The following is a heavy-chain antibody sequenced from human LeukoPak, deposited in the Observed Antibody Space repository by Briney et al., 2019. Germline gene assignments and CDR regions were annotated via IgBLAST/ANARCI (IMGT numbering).Heavy chain of an antibody. CDR3: ARDTQGGYYDSSGYYESGFDP. J-gene: IGHJ5*02. V-gene: IGHV1-69*13. D-gene: IGHD3-22*01. CDR2: IIPIFGTA. Sequence: SVKVSCKASGGTFSSYAVSWVRQAPGQGLEWMGGIIPIFGTANYAQKFQGRVTITADESTSTAYMELSSLRSEDTAVYYCARDTQGGYYDSSGYYESGFDPWGQGTLVTVSS. CDR1: GGTFSSYA.